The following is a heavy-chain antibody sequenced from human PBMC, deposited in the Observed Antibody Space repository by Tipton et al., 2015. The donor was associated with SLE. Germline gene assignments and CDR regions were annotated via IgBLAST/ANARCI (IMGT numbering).Heavy chain of an antibody. CDR3: ARGNGYSTKDYYYGMDV. CDR2: ISYDGSNK. J-gene: IGHJ6*02. Sequence: SLRLSCAASGFTFSSYGMHWVRQAPGKGLEWVAVISYDGSNKYYADSVKGRFTISRDNSKNTLYLQMNSLRAEDTAVYYCARGNGYSTKDYYYGMDVWDQGPIGH. D-gene: IGHD6-13*01. V-gene: IGHV3-30*12. CDR1: GFTFSSYG.